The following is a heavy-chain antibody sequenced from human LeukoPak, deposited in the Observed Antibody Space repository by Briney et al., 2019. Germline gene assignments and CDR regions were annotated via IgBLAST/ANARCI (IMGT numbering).Heavy chain of an antibody. CDR2: ISTNGDGT. V-gene: IGHV3-64*01. CDR1: GFTFSRYS. CDR3: ARRNGSLDY. Sequence: GGSLRLSCAASGFTFSRYSMHWVRQAPGKGLEYVSSISTNGDGTYYANSVKGRFTISRDNSKNTFYLQMGSLRAEDMAVYYCARRNGSLDYWGQGTLVTVSS. D-gene: IGHD1-26*01. J-gene: IGHJ4*02.